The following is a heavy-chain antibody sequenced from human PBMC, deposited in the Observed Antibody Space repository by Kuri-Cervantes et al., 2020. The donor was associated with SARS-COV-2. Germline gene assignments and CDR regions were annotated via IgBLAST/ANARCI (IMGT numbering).Heavy chain of an antibody. CDR1: GGTFSSYA. J-gene: IGHJ6*02. D-gene: IGHD1-26*01. Sequence: SVKVSCKASGGTFSSYAISWVRQAPGQGLEWMGGIIPIFGTANYAQKFQGRVTITADESTSTAYMELSSLRSEDTAVYYCARKGEEVGATLYGMDVWGQGTTVTVSS. V-gene: IGHV1-69*13. CDR3: ARKGEEVGATLYGMDV. CDR2: IIPIFGTA.